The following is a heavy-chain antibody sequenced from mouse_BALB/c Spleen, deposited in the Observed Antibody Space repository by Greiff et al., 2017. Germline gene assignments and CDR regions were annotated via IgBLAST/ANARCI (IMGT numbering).Heavy chain of an antibody. D-gene: IGHD1-1*01. J-gene: IGHJ4*01. CDR3: ARTQSLVARAMDY. Sequence: DVLLVESGGGLVQPGGSRKLSCAASGFTFSSFGMHWVRQAPEKGLEWVAYISSGSSTIYYADTVKGRFTISRDNPKNTLFLQMTSLRSEDTAMYYCARTQSLVARAMDYWGQGTSVTVSS. V-gene: IGHV5-17*02. CDR1: GFTFSSFG. CDR2: ISSGSSTI.